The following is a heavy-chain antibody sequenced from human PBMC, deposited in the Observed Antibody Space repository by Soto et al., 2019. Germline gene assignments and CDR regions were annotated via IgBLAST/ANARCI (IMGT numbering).Heavy chain of an antibody. CDR3: TRDGRYSGYPPPAF. CDR2: LYYSGST. Sequence: PSETLSLTCTVSGGPVSSSSYYWGWIRQPPGKGLEWIGSLYYSGSTFYNPSLKSRVTISVDTSKNQFSLKLSSMTAGDTAVYYCTRDGRYSGYPPPAFWGQGTLVTVSS. J-gene: IGHJ4*02. CDR1: GGPVSSSSYY. D-gene: IGHD5-12*01. V-gene: IGHV4-39*02.